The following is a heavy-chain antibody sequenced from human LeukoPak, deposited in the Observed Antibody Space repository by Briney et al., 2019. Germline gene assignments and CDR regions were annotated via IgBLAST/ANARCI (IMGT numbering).Heavy chain of an antibody. CDR2: IYYSGST. CDR3: ARYCSSTSCSDNAFDI. V-gene: IGHV4-61*01. J-gene: IGHJ3*02. D-gene: IGHD2-2*01. CDR1: GASVRSGSYY. Sequence: PSETLSLTCTVSGASVRSGSYYWRWIRQPPGRGLEYIGYIYYSGSTNYNPSLKSRVTISADTSKNQFSLKLSSVTAADTALYYCARYCSSTSCSDNAFDIWGQGTMVTVSS.